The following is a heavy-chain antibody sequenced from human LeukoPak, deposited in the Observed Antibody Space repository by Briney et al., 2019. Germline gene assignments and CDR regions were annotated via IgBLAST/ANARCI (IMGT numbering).Heavy chain of an antibody. Sequence: ASVKGSCKASGGTFTSYAISWVRQAPGQGLEWMGWINPKSGGTNYAEKFQGRVTMTRDTSISTAYMEVIRLRSDDTAVYYCARSPHILTGEKFEYWGQGTRVTVSS. CDR1: GGTFTSYA. CDR2: INPKSGGT. D-gene: IGHD3-9*01. V-gene: IGHV1-2*02. J-gene: IGHJ4*02. CDR3: ARSPHILTGEKFEY.